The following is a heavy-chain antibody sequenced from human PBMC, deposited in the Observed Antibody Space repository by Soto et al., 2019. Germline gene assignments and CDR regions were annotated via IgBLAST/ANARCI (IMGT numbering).Heavy chain of an antibody. CDR3: ARGVWRQIDY. CDR1: GGSISSYY. V-gene: IGHV4-59*08. CDR2: IYYSGST. D-gene: IGHD3-3*01. Sequence: QVQLQESGPGLVKPSETLSLTCTVSGGSISSYYWCWIRQPPGKGLEWIGYIYYSGSTNYNPSLKSRVTISVDTSKNQFALKLSSVTDADTAVYYCARGVWRQIDYCGQGTLVTVAS. J-gene: IGHJ4*02.